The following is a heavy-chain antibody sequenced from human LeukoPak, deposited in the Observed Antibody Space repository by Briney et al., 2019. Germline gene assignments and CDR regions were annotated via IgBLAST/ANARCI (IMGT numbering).Heavy chain of an antibody. V-gene: IGHV4-59*11. D-gene: IGHD6-25*01. CDR1: GGSISSHY. CDR2: IHYSGST. CDR3: ARERAAYYYMDV. J-gene: IGHJ6*03. Sequence: PSETLSLTCTVSGGSISSHYWSWIRQPPGKGLEWIGYIHYSGSTNYNPSLKSRVTISVDTSKNQFSLKLSSVTAADTVVYYCARERAAYYYMDVWGKGTTVTVSS.